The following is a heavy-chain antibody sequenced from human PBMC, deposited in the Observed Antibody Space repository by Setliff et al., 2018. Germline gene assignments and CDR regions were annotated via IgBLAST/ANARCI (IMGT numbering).Heavy chain of an antibody. Sequence: GESLKISCKGSGYTFTSYWIGWVRQMPGKGLEWMGIIYPSDSDTRYNPSFQGQVTISADKSINTAYLQWSSLKASDTAMYYCARESYDSSGYIYYFDYWGQGTLVTVSS. CDR1: GYTFTSYW. V-gene: IGHV5-51*01. CDR3: ARESYDSSGYIYYFDY. CDR2: IYPSDSDT. D-gene: IGHD3-22*01. J-gene: IGHJ4*02.